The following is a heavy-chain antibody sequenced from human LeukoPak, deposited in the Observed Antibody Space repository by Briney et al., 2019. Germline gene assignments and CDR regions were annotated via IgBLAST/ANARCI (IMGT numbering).Heavy chain of an antibody. CDR1: GDSISSGSYY. Sequence: SSETLSLTCTVSGDSISSGSYYWGWIRQPPGKGLEWIGSIYYSGSTYYNPSLKSRVTISVDTSKNQFSLKLSSVTAADTAVYYFAGPDYYGSGSYDAFDIWGQGTMVTVSS. J-gene: IGHJ3*02. CDR2: IYYSGST. D-gene: IGHD3-10*01. V-gene: IGHV4-39*01. CDR3: AGPDYYGSGSYDAFDI.